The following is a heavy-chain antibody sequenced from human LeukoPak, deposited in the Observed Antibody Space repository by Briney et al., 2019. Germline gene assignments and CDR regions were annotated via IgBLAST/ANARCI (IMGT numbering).Heavy chain of an antibody. V-gene: IGHV4-39*07. Sequence: PSETLSLTCTVSGGSISSSSYYWGWIRQPPGKGLEWIGSIYYSGSTYYNPSLKSRVTISVDTSKNQFSLKLSSVTAADTAVYYCAVDPLYSSGWYMGYWGQGTLVTVSS. CDR1: GGSISSSSYY. D-gene: IGHD6-19*01. CDR2: IYYSGST. J-gene: IGHJ4*02. CDR3: AVDPLYSSGWYMGY.